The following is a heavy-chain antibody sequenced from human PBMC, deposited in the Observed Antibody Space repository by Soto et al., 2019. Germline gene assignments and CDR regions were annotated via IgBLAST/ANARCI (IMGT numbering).Heavy chain of an antibody. CDR1: GYTFTSYD. CDR3: AREQLERRFLNYYYYGMDV. D-gene: IGHD1-1*01. V-gene: IGHV1-8*01. J-gene: IGHJ6*02. Sequence: QVQLVQSGAEVKKPGASVKVSCKASGYTFTSYDINWVRQATGQGLEWMGWMNPNSGNTGYAQKXXGRVTMTRNTXXSXGXXELSSLRSEDTAVYYCAREQLERRFLNYYYYGMDVWGQGTTVTVSS. CDR2: MNPNSGNT.